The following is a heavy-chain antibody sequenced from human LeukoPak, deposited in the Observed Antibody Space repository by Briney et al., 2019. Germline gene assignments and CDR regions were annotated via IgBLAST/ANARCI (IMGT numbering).Heavy chain of an antibody. Sequence: GGSLRLSCAASGFVFADYAMSWVRQAPGQGLEWVSSIGRNADSTVYTDSVRGRFSISRDNSKNTLYLQMNSLRAEDTAVYYCASDKMEDPSCYYFVGGQGTLVTVSP. J-gene: IGHJ4*02. CDR1: GFVFADYA. V-gene: IGHV3-23*01. CDR3: ASDKMEDPSCYYFV. D-gene: IGHD3-22*01. CDR2: IGRNADST.